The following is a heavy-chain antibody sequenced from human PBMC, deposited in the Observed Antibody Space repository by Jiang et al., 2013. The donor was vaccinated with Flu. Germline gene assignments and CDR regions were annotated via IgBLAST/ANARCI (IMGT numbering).Heavy chain of an antibody. V-gene: IGHV3-33*01. D-gene: IGHD6-19*01. CDR2: IWYDGSKM. CDR3: ARDRYSSGRYPPHAFDI. J-gene: IGHJ3*02. CDR1: GFTLSSYG. Sequence: LLESGGGVVQPGRSLRLSCEVSGFTLSSYGMHWVRQAPGKGLEWVAVIWYDGSKMYYADSVKGRFTISRDNSKNTLYLQMNSLRTEDTAVYYCARDRYSSGRYPPHAFDIWGQGTMATVSS.